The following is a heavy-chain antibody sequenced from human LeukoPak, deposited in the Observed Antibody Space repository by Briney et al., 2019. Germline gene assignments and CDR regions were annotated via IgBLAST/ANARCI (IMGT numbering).Heavy chain of an antibody. Sequence: GGSLRLSCAASGFTFSSYWMHWVRQAPGKGLEWVSRINSDGSSTSYADSVKGRFTISRDNAKNTLYVQMNSLRAEDTAVYYCARAGRWELLHEGPDYWGQGTLVTVSS. V-gene: IGHV3-74*01. J-gene: IGHJ4*02. CDR1: GFTFSSYW. D-gene: IGHD1-26*01. CDR3: ARAGRWELLHEGPDY. CDR2: INSDGSST.